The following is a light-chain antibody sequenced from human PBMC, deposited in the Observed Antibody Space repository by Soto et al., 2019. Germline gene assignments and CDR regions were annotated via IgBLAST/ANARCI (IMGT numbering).Light chain of an antibody. CDR2: NTL. Sequence: EVVLTQSPGTLSLSPGERATLSCRTSQSVVNYQLAWYRQKPGQAPRLLIYNTLHRATGIPHRFSGTGSETDFTLTISRLEPEDFAVYHCQQYGAFPPTFGQGTKVDIK. V-gene: IGKV3-20*01. CDR3: QQYGAFPPT. CDR1: QSVVNYQ. J-gene: IGKJ1*01.